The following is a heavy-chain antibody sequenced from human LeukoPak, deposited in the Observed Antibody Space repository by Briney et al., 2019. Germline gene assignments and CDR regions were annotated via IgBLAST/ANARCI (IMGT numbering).Heavy chain of an antibody. CDR2: INSDSGGT. J-gene: IGHJ5*02. CDR3: ARGNIATRRGENWFDP. Sequence: GASVNVSFKSSGYTFTGDFIHWVRPAPGQGLEWMGWINSDSGGTNYARKFQGRVTMTRETSISTAYMELSSLRSADTAVFYCARGNIATRRGENWFDPWGQGTLVTVSS. CDR1: GYTFTGDF. V-gene: IGHV1-2*02. D-gene: IGHD6-6*01.